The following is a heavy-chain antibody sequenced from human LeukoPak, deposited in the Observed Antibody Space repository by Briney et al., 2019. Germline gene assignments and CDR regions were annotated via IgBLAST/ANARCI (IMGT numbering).Heavy chain of an antibody. D-gene: IGHD1-26*01. CDR1: GFTFDDYA. CDR3: AKALVGATVWCFDY. Sequence: PGGSLRLSCAASGFTFDDYAMHWVRQAPGKGLEWVSHISWNSGTIGYADSVKGRFTISRDSAKNSLYLQMNSLGAEDTALYYCAKALVGATVWCFDYWGQGTLVTVSS. CDR2: ISWNSGTI. J-gene: IGHJ4*02. V-gene: IGHV3-9*01.